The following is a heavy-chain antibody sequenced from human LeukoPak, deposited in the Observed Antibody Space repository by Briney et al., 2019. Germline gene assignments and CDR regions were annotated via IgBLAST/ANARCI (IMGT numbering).Heavy chain of an antibody. CDR1: GFTFNSYS. V-gene: IGHV3-21*01. D-gene: IGHD5-18*01. J-gene: IGHJ4*02. CDR3: ARDAGGRYSYGYADY. Sequence: SGGSLRLSCAASGFTFNSYSMNWVRQAPGKGLEWVSSISGSSDYIYYANSVKGRFTISRDNAKNSLYLQMNSLRAEDTAVYYCARDAGGRYSYGYADYWGQGTLVTVSS. CDR2: ISGSSDYI.